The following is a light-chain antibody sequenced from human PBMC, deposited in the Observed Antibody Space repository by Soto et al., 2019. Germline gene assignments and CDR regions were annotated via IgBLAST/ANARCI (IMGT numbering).Light chain of an antibody. CDR2: AES. V-gene: IGKV1-39*01. Sequence: EIQLSQSSSTLSASVGDWVIIPCRATQNIKNYLNWYQQKPGKATKLLIYAESTLHIGVPSRFSGSGSGTDFTLTISSLQPEDFATYYCQESYITRVTFCQETRLE. CDR1: QNIKNY. CDR3: QESYITRVT. J-gene: IGKJ5*01.